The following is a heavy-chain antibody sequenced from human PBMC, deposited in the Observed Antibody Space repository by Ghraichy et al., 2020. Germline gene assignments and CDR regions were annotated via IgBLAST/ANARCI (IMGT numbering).Heavy chain of an antibody. CDR3: ARRDRGYSSYFDY. CDR1: GYTFTSYS. V-gene: IGHV1-18*04. CDR2: ISAYNGNT. D-gene: IGHD5-18*01. J-gene: IGHJ4*02. Sequence: ASVKVSCKASGYTFTSYSFTWVRQAPGQGLEWMGWISAYNGNTNYAQKLQGRVTMTTDTSTSTAYMELRSLRSDDTAVYYCARRDRGYSSYFDYWGKGTLVTVSS.